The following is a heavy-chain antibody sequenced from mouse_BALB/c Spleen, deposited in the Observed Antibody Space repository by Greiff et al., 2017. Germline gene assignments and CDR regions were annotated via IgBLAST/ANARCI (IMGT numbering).Heavy chain of an antibody. D-gene: IGHD4-1*01. Sequence: VQLQQSGAELAKPGASVKMSCKASGYTFTSYWMHWVKQRPGQGLEWIGYINPSTGYTEYNQKFKDKATLTADKSSSTAYMQLSSLTSEDSAVYYCARAWDFDYWGQGTTLTVSS. CDR2: INPSTGYT. CDR3: ARAWDFDY. V-gene: IGHV1-7*01. CDR1: GYTFTSYW. J-gene: IGHJ2*01.